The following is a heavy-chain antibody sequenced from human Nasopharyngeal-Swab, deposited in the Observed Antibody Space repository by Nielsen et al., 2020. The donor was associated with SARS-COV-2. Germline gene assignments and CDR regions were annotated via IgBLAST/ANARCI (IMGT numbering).Heavy chain of an antibody. CDR2: IYHSGST. J-gene: IGHJ6*02. D-gene: IGHD2-15*01. V-gene: IGHV4-4*02. CDR3: ARALGYCSGGSCPLWYYGMDV. Sequence: VCQAPGKGLEWIGEIYHSGSTNYNPSLKSRVTISVDKSKNQFSLKLSSVTAADTAVYYCARALGYCSGGSCPLWYYGMDVWGQGTTVTVSS.